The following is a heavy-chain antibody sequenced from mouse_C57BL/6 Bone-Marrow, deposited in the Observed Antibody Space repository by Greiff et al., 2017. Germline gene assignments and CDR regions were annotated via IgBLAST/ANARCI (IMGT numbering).Heavy chain of an antibody. Sequence: VQLQQSGAELAKPGASVKLSCKASGYTFTSYWMHWVKQRPGQGLEGIGYINPGSGYTKYNQKFKDKATLTADKSSSPAYMQLSSLTYEDSAVYYCARSGLRAFYYAMDYWGQGTSVTVPS. D-gene: IGHD2-4*01. CDR1: GYTFTSYW. CDR3: ARSGLRAFYYAMDY. CDR2: INPGSGYT. J-gene: IGHJ4*01. V-gene: IGHV1-7*01.